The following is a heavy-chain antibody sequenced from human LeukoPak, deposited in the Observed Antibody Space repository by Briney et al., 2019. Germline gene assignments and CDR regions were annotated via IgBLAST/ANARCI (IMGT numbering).Heavy chain of an antibody. Sequence: GGSLRLSCAASGFTFSSYAMHWVRQAPGKGLEWVSAISGSGGSTYYADSVKGRFTISRDNSKNTLYLQMNSLRAEDTAVYYCAKASAMIVVVSKHFDYWGQGTLVTVSS. V-gene: IGHV3-23*01. CDR1: GFTFSSYA. D-gene: IGHD3-22*01. CDR3: AKASAMIVVVSKHFDY. J-gene: IGHJ4*02. CDR2: ISGSGGST.